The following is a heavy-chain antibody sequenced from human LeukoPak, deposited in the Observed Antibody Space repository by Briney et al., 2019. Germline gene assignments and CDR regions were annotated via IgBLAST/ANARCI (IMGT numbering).Heavy chain of an antibody. Sequence: ASVKVSCKASGYSFTAYYMHWVRQAPGQGLVWMGWINPNSGGTNYAQKFQGRVTMTRDTSITTAYMEMSRLRSDDTALYYCARSPHILTGENFDYWGQGTLVTVSS. D-gene: IGHD3-9*01. J-gene: IGHJ4*02. V-gene: IGHV1-2*02. CDR3: ARSPHILTGENFDY. CDR2: INPNSGGT. CDR1: GYSFTAYY.